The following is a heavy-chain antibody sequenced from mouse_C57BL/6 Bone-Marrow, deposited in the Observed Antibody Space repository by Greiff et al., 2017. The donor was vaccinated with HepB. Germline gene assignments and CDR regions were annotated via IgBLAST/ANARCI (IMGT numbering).Heavy chain of an antibody. CDR1: GYAFSSSW. D-gene: IGHD1-1*01. J-gene: IGHJ2*01. CDR2: IYPGDGDT. CDR3: AKQPYYYVSSYHYFDY. Sequence: QVQLQQSGPELVKPGASVKISCKASGYAFSSSWMHWVKQRPGKGLEWIGRIYPGDGDTNYNGKFKGKATLTADKSSSTAYMQLSSLTSEDSAVYFCAKQPYYYVSSYHYFDYWGQVTTLTVSS. V-gene: IGHV1-82*01.